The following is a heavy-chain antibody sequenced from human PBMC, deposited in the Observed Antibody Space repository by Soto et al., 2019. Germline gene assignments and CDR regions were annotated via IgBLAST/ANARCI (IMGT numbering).Heavy chain of an antibody. J-gene: IGHJ4*02. CDR2: INTGDGDT. D-gene: IGHD3-16*01. CDR3: XXXXXXXYLGN. CDR1: GNTLTHYA. V-gene: IGHV1-3*04. Sequence: QVQLVQSGAEVKRPGASVKISCKASGNTLTHYAMHWVRQAPGQSLEWMGWINTGDGDTKYSENFQGRVAITRDTXXXXXXXXXXXXXXXXXXXXXXXXXXXXXYLGNWGQGTLVTVSS.